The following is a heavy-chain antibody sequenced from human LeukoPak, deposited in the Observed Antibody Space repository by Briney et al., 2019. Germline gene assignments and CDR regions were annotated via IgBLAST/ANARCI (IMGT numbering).Heavy chain of an antibody. J-gene: IGHJ4*02. Sequence: GGSLRLSCVVSGFTFSSYGISWVRQAPGKGLEWVSGISGSGGSTYYADSVKGRFTISRDNSKNTLYLQMNSLRAEDTAVYYCAKSCSGYEALGYWGQGTLVTVSS. CDR1: GFTFSSYG. CDR3: AKSCSGYEALGY. V-gene: IGHV3-23*01. D-gene: IGHD5-12*01. CDR2: ISGSGGST.